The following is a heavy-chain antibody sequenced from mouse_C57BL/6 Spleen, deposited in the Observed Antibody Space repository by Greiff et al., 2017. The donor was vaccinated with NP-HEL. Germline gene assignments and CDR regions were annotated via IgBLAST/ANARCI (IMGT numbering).Heavy chain of an antibody. Sequence: VQLQQSGTVLARPGASVKMSCKTSGYTFTSYWMHWVKQRPGQGLEWIGAIYPGNSDTSYNQKFKGKAKLTAVTSASTAYMELSSLTNEDSAVYYCTRLIYYYGPCFDYWGQGTTLTVSS. CDR2: IYPGNSDT. CDR3: TRLIYYYGPCFDY. CDR1: GYTFTSYW. J-gene: IGHJ2*01. V-gene: IGHV1-5*01. D-gene: IGHD1-1*01.